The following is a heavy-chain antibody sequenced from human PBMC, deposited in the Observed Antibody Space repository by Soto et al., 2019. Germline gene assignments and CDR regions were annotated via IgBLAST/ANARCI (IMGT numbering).Heavy chain of an antibody. V-gene: IGHV3-33*01. J-gene: IGHJ4*02. CDR1: GFTFSSYG. Sequence: GSLIVPCAASGFTFSSYGMHGVRQAPGKGLEWVAVIWYDGSNKYYADSVKGRFTISRDNSKNTLYLQMKSLRAEDTAVYYCAREWYYYDSSGQGYFDYWGQGTLVTVYS. D-gene: IGHD3-22*01. CDR2: IWYDGSNK. CDR3: AREWYYYDSSGQGYFDY.